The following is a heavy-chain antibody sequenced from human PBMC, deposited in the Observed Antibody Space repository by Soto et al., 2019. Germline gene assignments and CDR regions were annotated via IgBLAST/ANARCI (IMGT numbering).Heavy chain of an antibody. D-gene: IGHD6-13*01. CDR1: WVTFSSYG. CDR2: ISGSGGST. J-gene: IGHJ4*02. V-gene: IGHV3-23*01. CDR3: AKHHGSSWYDLGY. Sequence: GGLLRDPRTAVWVTFSSYGVTRVRQAPGKGLEWVSTISGSGGSTYYADSVKGRFTISRDNSKNTLYLQMNSLRAEDTAVYYCAKHHGSSWYDLGYWGQGPLLTVSS.